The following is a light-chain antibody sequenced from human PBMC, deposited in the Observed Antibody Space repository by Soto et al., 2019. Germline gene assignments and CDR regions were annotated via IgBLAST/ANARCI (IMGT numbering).Light chain of an antibody. Sequence: EIVLTQSPATLSLSPGERATLSCRASQSVSSYLAWYQQKPGQAPRLLIYDASNRATGIPARFSGSGSGTDVTLTISSLEPEDFAVYYGQQRSNWPLISFGQGTRLETK. CDR1: QSVSSY. V-gene: IGKV3-11*01. CDR2: DAS. CDR3: QQRSNWPLIS. J-gene: IGKJ5*01.